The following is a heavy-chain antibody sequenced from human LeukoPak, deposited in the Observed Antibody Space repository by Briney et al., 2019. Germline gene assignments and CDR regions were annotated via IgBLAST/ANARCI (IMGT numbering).Heavy chain of an antibody. CDR3: ASYYYDSSGYYSDY. V-gene: IGHV3-23*01. CDR1: GFNFRSYG. J-gene: IGHJ4*02. D-gene: IGHD3-22*01. CDR2: ISGSGGST. Sequence: GGTLRLSCAASGFNFRSYGMTWVRQAPGKGLEGVSTISGSGGSTYYADFLKGRFTISRDNSKNTLYLQMNSLRAEDTAVYYCASYYYDSSGYYSDYWGQGTLVTVSS.